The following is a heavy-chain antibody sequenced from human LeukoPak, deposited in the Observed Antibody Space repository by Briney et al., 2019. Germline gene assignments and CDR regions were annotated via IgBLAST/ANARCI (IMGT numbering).Heavy chain of an antibody. CDR2: ISGSSSYT. Sequence: PGGSLRLSCAASGLTFSDYYMSWIRQAPGKGLEWVSYISGSSSYTIYADSVKGRFTISRDNAKNSLYLQMNSLRAEDTAVYYCARVTLYAESALDYWGQGTLVTVSS. CDR1: GLTFSDYY. V-gene: IGHV3-11*06. CDR3: ARVTLYAESALDY. D-gene: IGHD4-17*01. J-gene: IGHJ4*02.